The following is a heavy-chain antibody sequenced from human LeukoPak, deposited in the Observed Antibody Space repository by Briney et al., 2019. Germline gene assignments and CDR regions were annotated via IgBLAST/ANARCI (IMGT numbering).Heavy chain of an antibody. Sequence: PVGSLRLSCAASGFTFSDHYMDWVRQAPGKGLEWVGRIKHKADSYTTEYAASVKGRFTISRDDSKNSLYLQMNSLKTEDTAVYYCVRLWDRWFDSWGQGTLVTVSS. CDR2: IKHKADSYTT. CDR1: GFTFSDHY. J-gene: IGHJ5*01. CDR3: VRLWDRWFDS. V-gene: IGHV3-72*01. D-gene: IGHD1-14*01.